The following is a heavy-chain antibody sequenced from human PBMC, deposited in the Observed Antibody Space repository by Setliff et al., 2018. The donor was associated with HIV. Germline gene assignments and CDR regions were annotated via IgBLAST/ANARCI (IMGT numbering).Heavy chain of an antibody. D-gene: IGHD3-22*01. Sequence: KPSETLSLTCNVSGGSMASYQWGWIRQPPGKGLEWIGNIHYSGITSYNPSLERRVTISVDTSKSQFSLKLTSVTPADTAVYYCARDFSGMAPRSNYYDSSGYYYHTGTFDYWGQGTLVTVSS. CDR2: IHYSGIT. CDR1: GGSMASYQ. CDR3: ARDFSGMAPRSNYYDSSGYYYHTGTFDY. V-gene: IGHV4-59*01. J-gene: IGHJ4*02.